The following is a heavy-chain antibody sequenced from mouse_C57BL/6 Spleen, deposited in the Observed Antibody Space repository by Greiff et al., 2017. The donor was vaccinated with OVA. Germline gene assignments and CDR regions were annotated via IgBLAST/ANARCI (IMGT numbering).Heavy chain of an antibody. CDR1: GFTFTDYY. CDR2: IRNKANGYTT. Sequence: EVQRVESGGGLVQPGGSLSLSCAASGFTFTDYYMSWVRQPPGKALEWLGFIRNKANGYTTEYSASVKGRFTISRDNSQSILYLQMNALRAEDSATYYCARYLYYGNYPFAYWGQGTLVTVSA. J-gene: IGHJ3*01. V-gene: IGHV7-3*01. CDR3: ARYLYYGNYPFAY. D-gene: IGHD2-1*01.